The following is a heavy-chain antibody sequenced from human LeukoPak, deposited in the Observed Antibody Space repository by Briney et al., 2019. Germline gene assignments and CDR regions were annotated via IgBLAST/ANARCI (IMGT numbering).Heavy chain of an antibody. Sequence: PSETLSLTCTVSGGSISSYYWSWIRQPAGKGLEWIGRIYTSGSTSYNPSLKSRVTMSVDTSKNQFSLKLSSVTAADMAVYYCARGPNRITMMIGDAFDIWGQGTMVTISS. CDR1: GGSISSYY. CDR2: IYTSGST. D-gene: IGHD3-22*01. CDR3: ARGPNRITMMIGDAFDI. V-gene: IGHV4-4*07. J-gene: IGHJ3*02.